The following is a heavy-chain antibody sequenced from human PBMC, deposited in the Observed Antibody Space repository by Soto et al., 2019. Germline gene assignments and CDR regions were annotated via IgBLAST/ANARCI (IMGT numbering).Heavy chain of an antibody. V-gene: IGHV4-59*01. D-gene: IGHD2-15*01. CDR3: ARGGGYCSGGSCYWFDP. CDR1: GDSISTNY. J-gene: IGHJ5*02. Sequence: SSETLSLTCTVSGDSISTNYWSWIRQPPGKALEWIGYIHSSGITNYNPSLKSRVTIAVETSKNQFSLGLSSVTAADTAVYYCARGGGYCSGGSCYWFDPWGPGTLVTVSS. CDR2: IHSSGIT.